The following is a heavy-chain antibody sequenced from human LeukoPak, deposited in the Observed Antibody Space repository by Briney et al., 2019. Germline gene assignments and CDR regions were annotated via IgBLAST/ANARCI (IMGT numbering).Heavy chain of an antibody. D-gene: IGHD6-19*01. CDR2: INHSGGT. Sequence: SETLSLTCAVYGGSISDHYWSWIRQPPGKGLEWIGEINHSGGTNYNPSLKSPVTISVDTSKNQFSLKLSSVTAADTAVYYCTRGGTTVAGTFWFDPWGQGTLVTVSS. J-gene: IGHJ5*02. CDR1: GGSISDHY. V-gene: IGHV4-34*01. CDR3: TRGGTTVAGTFWFDP.